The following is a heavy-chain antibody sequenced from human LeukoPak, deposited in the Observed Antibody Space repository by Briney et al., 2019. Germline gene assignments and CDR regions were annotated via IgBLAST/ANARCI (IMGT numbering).Heavy chain of an antibody. Sequence: SETLSLTCTVSGGSIRSSYYYWGWIRQHPGKGLEWIGYIYYSGSTYYNPSLKSRVTISVDTSKNQFSLKLSSVTAADTAVYYCARDIYDSSGSDAFDIWGQGTMVTVSS. CDR2: IYYSGST. D-gene: IGHD3-22*01. CDR1: GGSIRSSYYY. CDR3: ARDIYDSSGSDAFDI. J-gene: IGHJ3*02. V-gene: IGHV4-31*03.